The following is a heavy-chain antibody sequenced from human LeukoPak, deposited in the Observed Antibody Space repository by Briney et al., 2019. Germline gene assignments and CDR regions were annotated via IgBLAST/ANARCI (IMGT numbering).Heavy chain of an antibody. Sequence: GGSLRLSCAASGFTFSTYGMTWVRQAPGKGLEWISFITSSISTIYYADSVKGRFTISRDNSKNALYLQMNSLRAEDTAVYYCARGGRDGSFDYWGQGTLVTVSS. J-gene: IGHJ4*02. CDR1: GFTFSTYG. CDR3: ARGGRDGSFDY. CDR2: ITSSISTI. V-gene: IGHV3-48*01. D-gene: IGHD5-24*01.